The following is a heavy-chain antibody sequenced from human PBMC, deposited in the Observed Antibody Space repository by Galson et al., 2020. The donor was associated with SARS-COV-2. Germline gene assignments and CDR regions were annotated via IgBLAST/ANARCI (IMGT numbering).Heavy chain of an antibody. CDR2: ISWDDDK. J-gene: IGHJ4*02. CDR3: AHRLAGGGANGYFDY. CDR1: GFSLSTSGVG. Sequence: SGPTLVQPPQTLTLTCTFSGFSLSTSGVGVGWIRQPPGNALERPALISWDDDKRYSPSTKSRLTITKDTSKNQVVLTMTNMDPVDTATYYWAHRLAGGGANGYFDYWGQGTLVTVSS. D-gene: IGHD3-16*01. V-gene: IGHV2-5*02.